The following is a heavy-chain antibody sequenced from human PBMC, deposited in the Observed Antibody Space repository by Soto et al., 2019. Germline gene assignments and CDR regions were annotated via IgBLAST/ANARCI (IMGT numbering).Heavy chain of an antibody. CDR3: ARRLRADGLGRERANYVDP. Sequence: QITLKESGPTLVRPTQTLTLTCTFSGFSLSTTGVGVGWIRQPPGKALEWLALIYWDDDKRYSPSLKSRLTITTHNSKNEVILTRTTTDRVDTATYCCARRLRADGLGRERANYVDPWGQGTLVTVSS. D-gene: IGHD3-10*01. J-gene: IGHJ5*02. CDR1: GFSLSTTGVG. V-gene: IGHV2-5*02. CDR2: IYWDDDK.